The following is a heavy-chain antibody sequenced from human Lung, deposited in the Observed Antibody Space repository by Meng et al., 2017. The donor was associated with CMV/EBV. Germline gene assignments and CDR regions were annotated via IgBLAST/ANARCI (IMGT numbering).Heavy chain of an antibody. CDR2: INNDESRK. V-gene: IGHV3-74*01. Sequence: GGSLRLXCAASGFTFSRCWMHWARQAPGKGLVWVSRINNDESRKTYADSVKGRFTISRDSAKNTLYLQMNSLRAEDTAVYYCARERFDYGDYGLDYWGHGTXVTVSS. D-gene: IGHD4-17*01. CDR1: GFTFSRCW. J-gene: IGHJ4*01. CDR3: ARERFDYGDYGLDY.